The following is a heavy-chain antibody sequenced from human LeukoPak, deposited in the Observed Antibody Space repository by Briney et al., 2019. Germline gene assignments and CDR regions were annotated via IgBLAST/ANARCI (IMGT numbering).Heavy chain of an antibody. CDR1: GDSSRSSSYY. J-gene: IGHJ3*02. D-gene: IGHD5-24*01. V-gene: IGHV4-39*01. Sequence: SLTLSLTCTVSGDSSRSSSYYWGWLRQPPGKGLEWIGMVSYSGSTCYNPSLNSRVTISVDTSKNQFSLKLSSVTAADTAVYYCARHIAMATSNDAFDIWGQGTMVTVSS. CDR2: VSYSGST. CDR3: ARHIAMATSNDAFDI.